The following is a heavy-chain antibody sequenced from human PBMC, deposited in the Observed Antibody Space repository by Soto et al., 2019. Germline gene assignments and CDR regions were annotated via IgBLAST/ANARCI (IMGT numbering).Heavy chain of an antibody. CDR1: GGFIIRGDYY. J-gene: IGHJ4*01. CDR3: VGVDGYSYGYSFDY. Sequence: PSEALPVTCTVSGGFIIRGDYYWTWIRQPPGKGLEWIGYVYYTGSTNYNPSLKSRVTMSVDTSKNQFSLKLSSVTAADTAVYYCVGVDGYSYGYSFDYWGHGTPVT. D-gene: IGHD5-18*01. CDR2: VYYTGST. V-gene: IGHV4-30-4*01.